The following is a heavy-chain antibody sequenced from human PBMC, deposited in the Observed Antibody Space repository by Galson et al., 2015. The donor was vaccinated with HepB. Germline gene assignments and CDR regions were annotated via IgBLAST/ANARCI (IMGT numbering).Heavy chain of an antibody. CDR3: ARGLFRDGYNGGRAFDI. Sequence: SLRLSCAASGFTFSSYWMSWVRQAPGKGLEWVANIKQDGSEKYYVDSVKGRFTISRDNAKNSLYLQMNSLRAEDTAVYYCARGLFRDGYNGGRAFDIWGQGTMVTVSS. V-gene: IGHV3-7*03. CDR1: GFTFSSYW. D-gene: IGHD5-24*01. CDR2: IKQDGSEK. J-gene: IGHJ3*02.